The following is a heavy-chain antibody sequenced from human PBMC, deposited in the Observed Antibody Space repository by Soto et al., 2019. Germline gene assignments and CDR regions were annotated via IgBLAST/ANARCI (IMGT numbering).Heavy chain of an antibody. J-gene: IGHJ4*02. CDR2: IRGSGGSA. V-gene: IGHV3-23*01. CDR1: GFTFCSHA. CDR3: AKEPYPDFWSAYYSFDY. D-gene: IGHD3-3*01. Sequence: EGQLLESGGGLVQPGGSLRLSCAASGFTFCSHAMIWVRQAPGKGLEWVSAIRGSGGSAYYADSVKGRFTNPRDNSINTLYLQMHSLSAEDTALYYGAKEPYPDFWSAYYSFDYWGQGTLVTVSS.